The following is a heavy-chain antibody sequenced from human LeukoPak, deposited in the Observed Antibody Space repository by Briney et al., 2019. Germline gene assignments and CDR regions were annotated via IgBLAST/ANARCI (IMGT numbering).Heavy chain of an antibody. J-gene: IGHJ4*02. CDR2: IYPGDSDT. Sequence: GESLKISCKGSGYSFTSYWIGWVRQMPGKGLEWMEIIYPGDSDTRYSPSFQGQVTISADKSISTAYLQWSSLKASDTAMYYCARLGPSYGGDPYYFDYWGQGTLVTVSS. V-gene: IGHV5-51*01. CDR3: ARLGPSYGGDPYYFDY. CDR1: GYSFTSYW. D-gene: IGHD5-18*01.